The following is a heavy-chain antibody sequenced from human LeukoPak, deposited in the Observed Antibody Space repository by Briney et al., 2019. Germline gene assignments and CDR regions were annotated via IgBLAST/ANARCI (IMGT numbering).Heavy chain of an antibody. Sequence: ASVKVSCKASGYTFTGYYMHWVRQAPGQGLEWTGWINPNSGGTNYAQKFQGRVTMTRDTSISTAYMELSRLRSDDTAVYYCARVEGYPDAFDIWGQGTMVTVSS. CDR1: GYTFTGYY. CDR2: INPNSGGT. CDR3: ARVEGYPDAFDI. V-gene: IGHV1-2*02. D-gene: IGHD3-16*02. J-gene: IGHJ3*02.